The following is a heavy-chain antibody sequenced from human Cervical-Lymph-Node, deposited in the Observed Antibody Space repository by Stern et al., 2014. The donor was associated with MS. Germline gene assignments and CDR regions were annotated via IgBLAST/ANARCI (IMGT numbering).Heavy chain of an antibody. J-gene: IGHJ4*02. CDR2: IYPYDSDT. CDR3: ARHVQGFDY. CDR1: GYSFTIYY. V-gene: IGHV5-51*01. Sequence: QLVQSGAEVKKPGESLKISCKLSGYSFTIYYIAWVRQMPGKGLEGMVVIYPYDSDTTDSPSFQAQVTISAYKSITTAYLQWSSLRASDTAMYYCARHVQGFDYWGQGTLVTVSS.